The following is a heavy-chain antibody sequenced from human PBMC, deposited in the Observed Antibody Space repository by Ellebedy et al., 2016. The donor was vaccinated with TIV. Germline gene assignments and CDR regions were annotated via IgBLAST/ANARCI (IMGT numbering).Heavy chain of an antibody. Sequence: AASVTVSCKTSGYTFIDYHIHCVRHAPGQGLEWMGWLTAKRGATTFVQQFHDRVTMTRDMSISTAFLEVTGLTSYDTAVYYCARNGVSGWSDFDYWGQGTLVTVSS. CDR3: ARNGVSGWSDFDY. V-gene: IGHV1-2*02. CDR2: LTAKRGAT. J-gene: IGHJ4*02. D-gene: IGHD6-19*01. CDR1: GYTFIDYH.